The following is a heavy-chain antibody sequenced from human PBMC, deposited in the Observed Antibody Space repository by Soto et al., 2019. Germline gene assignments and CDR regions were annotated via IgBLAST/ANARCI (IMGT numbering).Heavy chain of an antibody. J-gene: IGHJ6*02. Sequence: GGSLRLSCAASGFTFSSYGMHWVRQAPGKGLEWVAVISYDGSNKYYADSVKGRFTISRDNSKNTLYLQMNSLRAEDTAVYYCAKEIIREVYAMFYYYYGMDVWGQGTTVTVSS. CDR1: GFTFSSYG. V-gene: IGHV3-30*18. CDR2: ISYDGSNK. CDR3: AKEIIREVYAMFYYYYGMDV. D-gene: IGHD2-8*01.